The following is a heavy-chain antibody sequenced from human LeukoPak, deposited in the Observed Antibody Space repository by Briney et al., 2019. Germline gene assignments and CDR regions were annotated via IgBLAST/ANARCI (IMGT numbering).Heavy chain of an antibody. Sequence: GASVKVSCKASGYTFTNYYILWVRQAPGQGLEWMGIINPSGGSTSYAQKFYGRVTMTRDMSTSTVYMELSSLRSEDTAMYYCARALPRMPASAEGDFWGQGTLVTVSS. CDR1: GYTFTNYY. J-gene: IGHJ4*01. CDR3: ARALPRMPASAEGDF. D-gene: IGHD6-13*01. V-gene: IGHV1-46*01. CDR2: INPSGGST.